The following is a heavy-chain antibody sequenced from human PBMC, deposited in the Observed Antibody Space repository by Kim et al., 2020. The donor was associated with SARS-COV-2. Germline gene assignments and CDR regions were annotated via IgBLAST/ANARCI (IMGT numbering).Heavy chain of an antibody. CDR2: IYDSGNT. J-gene: IGHJ4*02. D-gene: IGHD3-3*01. Sequence: SETLSLTCTVSGGSVSSGSYFWSWIRQPPGKGLEWIGYIYDSGNTNYNSSLKSRVTMSVDTSKNQFSLKLRSVTAADTAVYYCGRAPNDVWSGYPYYFDYWGQGTLVTVSS. CDR3: GRAPNDVWSGYPYYFDY. CDR1: GGSVSSGSYF. V-gene: IGHV4-61*01.